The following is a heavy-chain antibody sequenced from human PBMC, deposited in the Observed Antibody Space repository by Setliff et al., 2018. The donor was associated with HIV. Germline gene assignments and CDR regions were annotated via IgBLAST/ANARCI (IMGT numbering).Heavy chain of an antibody. CDR1: GYTFTSYF. CDR2: IYPSGDMT. J-gene: IGHJ4*02. D-gene: IGHD1-26*01. V-gene: IGHV1-46*01. CDR3: AREAPQWGGSEY. Sequence: ASVKFSCKASGYTFTSYFIHWVRQAPGQGLEWMGVIYPSGDMTNSAEKFRGRVTMIRDTSTTTDYMELSSLTSEDTAVYYCAREAPQWGGSEYWGQGTLVTVSS.